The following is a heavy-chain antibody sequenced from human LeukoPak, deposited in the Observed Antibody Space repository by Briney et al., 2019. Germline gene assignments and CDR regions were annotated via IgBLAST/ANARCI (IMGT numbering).Heavy chain of an antibody. D-gene: IGHD1-1*01. J-gene: IGHJ4*02. V-gene: IGHV4-59*08. Sequence: SETLSLTRTISGGSINDYYWSWIRQPAGKGLEWIGYVLYSGTTNYNPSLKSRVSISLDTSKNQFSLMVNSVTAADTAVYFCAGQQLERGEDHWGQGTLVIVSS. CDR1: GGSINDYY. CDR3: AGQQLERGEDH. CDR2: VLYSGTT.